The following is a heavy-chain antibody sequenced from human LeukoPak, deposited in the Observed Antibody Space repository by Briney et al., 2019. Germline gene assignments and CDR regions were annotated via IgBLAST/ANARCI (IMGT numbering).Heavy chain of an antibody. CDR2: ISSSGSTI. CDR1: GFTFSSYE. V-gene: IGHV3-48*03. J-gene: IGHJ4*02. CDR3: ARDLASSPFDY. Sequence: GGSLRLSCAASGFTFSSYEMNWVRQAPGKGLEWVSYISSSGSTIYYADSVKGRFTISRDNAKNTLYLQMNSLRAEDTAVYYCARDLASSPFDYWGQGTLVTVSS. D-gene: IGHD2-2*01.